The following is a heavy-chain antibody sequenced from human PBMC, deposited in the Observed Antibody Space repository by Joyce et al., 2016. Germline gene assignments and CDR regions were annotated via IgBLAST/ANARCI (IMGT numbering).Heavy chain of an antibody. CDR2: INHSGST. Sequence: QVQLQQWGAGLLKPSETLSLTCAVYSGSFSGYYGSWIRQPPGKGLEWTREINHSGSTNYNPALKSRVTISVDTSKNHFSLKLTSVTSADTALYYCARRGSYYDSSGYYSVFDYWGQGTLVTVSS. CDR1: SGSFSGYY. D-gene: IGHD3-22*01. CDR3: ARRGSYYDSSGYYSVFDY. V-gene: IGHV4-34*01. J-gene: IGHJ4*02.